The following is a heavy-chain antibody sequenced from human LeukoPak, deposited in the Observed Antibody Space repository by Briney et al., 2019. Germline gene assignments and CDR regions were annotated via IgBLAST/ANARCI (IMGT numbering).Heavy chain of an antibody. CDR2: IYSSGTT. CDR1: DGSMSNYY. V-gene: IGHV4-4*07. CDR3: ARDVSDSSSWDWFDP. J-gene: IGHJ5*02. D-gene: IGHD6-13*01. Sequence: SETLSLTCTVSDGSMSNYYWSWIRQPAGKGLEWIGRIYSSGTTSYNPSLKSRVTVPVDTSKNQFSLKLTSVTAADTAVYYCARDVSDSSSWDWFDPWGQGTLVTVSS.